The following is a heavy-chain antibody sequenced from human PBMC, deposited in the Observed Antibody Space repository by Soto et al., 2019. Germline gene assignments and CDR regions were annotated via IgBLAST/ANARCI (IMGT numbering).Heavy chain of an antibody. D-gene: IGHD4-17*01. J-gene: IGHJ3*02. CDR2: IYYRGST. CDR1: GGSISSYY. Sequence: QVQLQESGPGLVKPSETLSLTCTVSGGSISSYYWSWIRQPPGKGLEWIGYIYYRGSTNYNPSLRSRVTISVDMSTNQFSLKLSSVPAAAPAVYYCARRYGGAFDIWGQGTMVTVSS. V-gene: IGHV4-59*01. CDR3: ARRYGGAFDI.